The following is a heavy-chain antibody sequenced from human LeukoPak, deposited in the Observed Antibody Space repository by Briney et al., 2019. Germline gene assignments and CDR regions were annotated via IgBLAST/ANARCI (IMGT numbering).Heavy chain of an antibody. CDR2: ISGSGGST. CDR3: AKDPVGDSSGSYVYDY. CDR1: GFTFSSYA. Sequence: GGSLRLSCAASGFTFSSYAMSWVRQAPGKGLEWVSAISGSGGSTYYADSVKGRFTISRDNSKNTLYLQMNSLRAEDTAVYYCAKDPVGDSSGSYVYDYWGQGTLVTVSS. J-gene: IGHJ4*02. D-gene: IGHD6-19*01. V-gene: IGHV3-23*01.